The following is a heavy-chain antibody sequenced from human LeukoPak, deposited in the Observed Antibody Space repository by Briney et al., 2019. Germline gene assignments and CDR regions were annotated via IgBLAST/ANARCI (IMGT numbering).Heavy chain of an antibody. J-gene: IGHJ3*02. V-gene: IGHV3-33*01. D-gene: IGHD3-16*01. CDR3: ARRDGGDAFDI. Sequence: GGSLRLSCAASGFTFNSFVMHWVRQAPGKGLEWVAVIWYDGSNKYYADSVKGRFSISRDNSKNTLYLQMSSLRAEVTAVYYCARRDGGDAFDIWGQGTTVTVSS. CDR1: GFTFNSFV. CDR2: IWYDGSNK.